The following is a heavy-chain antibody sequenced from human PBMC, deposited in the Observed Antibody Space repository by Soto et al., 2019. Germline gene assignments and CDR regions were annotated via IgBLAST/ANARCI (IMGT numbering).Heavy chain of an antibody. CDR1: GGSISSGGYS. Sequence: PSETLSLTCAVSGGSISSGGYSWSWIRQPPGKGLEWIGYIYHSGSTYYNPSLKSRVTISVDRSKNQFSLKLSSVSAADTAVYYCAREGRDDFWRGYGMDVWGQGTTVTLSS. D-gene: IGHD3-3*01. CDR3: AREGRDDFWRGYGMDV. CDR2: IYHSGST. J-gene: IGHJ6*02. V-gene: IGHV4-30-2*01.